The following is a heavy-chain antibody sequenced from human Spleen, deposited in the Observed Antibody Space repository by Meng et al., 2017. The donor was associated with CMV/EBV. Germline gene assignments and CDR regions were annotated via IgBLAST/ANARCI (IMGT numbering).Heavy chain of an antibody. Sequence: SCAASGFIFRGFAMTWGRQAPGKGLEWVSGIYTGRGGTFYADSVRGRFIVSRDDSKNTVYLQMNSLRVEDTARYYCAKGSKWVEFDNWGQGALVTVSS. J-gene: IGHJ4*02. CDR2: IYTGRGGT. CDR3: AKGSKWVEFDN. V-gene: IGHV3-23*03. CDR1: GFIFRGFA. D-gene: IGHD1-26*01.